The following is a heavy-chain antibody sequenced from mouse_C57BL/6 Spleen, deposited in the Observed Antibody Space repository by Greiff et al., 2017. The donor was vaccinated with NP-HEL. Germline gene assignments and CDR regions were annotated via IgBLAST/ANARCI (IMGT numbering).Heavy chain of an antibody. Sequence: VQLQQSGPVLVKPGASVKMSCKASGYTFTDYYMNWVKQSHGKSLEWIGVINPYNGGTSYNQKFKGKATLTVDKSSSTAYMELNSLTSEDSAVYYCARRHYGSPYGDYFDYWGQGTTLTVSS. J-gene: IGHJ2*01. CDR1: GYTFTDYY. V-gene: IGHV1-19*01. CDR3: ARRHYGSPYGDYFDY. D-gene: IGHD1-1*01. CDR2: INPYNGGT.